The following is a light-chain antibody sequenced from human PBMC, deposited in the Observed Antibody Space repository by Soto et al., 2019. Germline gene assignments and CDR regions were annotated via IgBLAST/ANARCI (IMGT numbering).Light chain of an antibody. CDR1: SGHSSYI. CDR3: ETWDSNTRV. V-gene: IGLV4-60*03. Sequence: QSVLTQSSSASASLGSSVKLTCTLSSGHSSYIIAWHQQQPGKAPPYLMMLEGSGSYNKGSGVPDRFSGSSSGADRSLTISNLQAEDEADYYCETWDSNTRVFGTGTKLTVL. CDR2: LEGSGSY. J-gene: IGLJ1*01.